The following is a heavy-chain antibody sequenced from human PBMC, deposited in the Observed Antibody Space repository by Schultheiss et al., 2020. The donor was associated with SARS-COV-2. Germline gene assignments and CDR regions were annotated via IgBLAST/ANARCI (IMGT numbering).Heavy chain of an antibody. Sequence: GGSLRLSCAASGFTFSSYSMNWVRQAPGKGLEWVSYISSSSSTIYYADSVKGRFTISRDNAKNSLYLQMNSLRAEDTAVYYCARLMDDFWSGPKGWFDPWGQGTLVTVSS. V-gene: IGHV3-48*01. CDR3: ARLMDDFWSGPKGWFDP. CDR1: GFTFSSYS. J-gene: IGHJ5*02. CDR2: ISSSSSTI. D-gene: IGHD3-3*01.